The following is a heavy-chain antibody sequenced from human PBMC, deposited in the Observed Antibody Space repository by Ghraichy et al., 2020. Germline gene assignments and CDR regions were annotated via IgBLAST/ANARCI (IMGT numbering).Heavy chain of an antibody. CDR2: ISSSSSTI. CDR1: GFTFSSYS. V-gene: IGHV3-48*02. Sequence: GESLNISCAASGFTFSSYSMNWVRQAPGKGLEWVSYISSSSSTIYYADSVKGRFTISRDNAKNSLYLQMNSLRDEDTAVYYCARDRGSKLLLRFVVRYYFYYWGQGTLVTFSS. D-gene: IGHD2-15*01. CDR3: ARDRGSKLLLRFVVRYYFYY. J-gene: IGHJ4*02.